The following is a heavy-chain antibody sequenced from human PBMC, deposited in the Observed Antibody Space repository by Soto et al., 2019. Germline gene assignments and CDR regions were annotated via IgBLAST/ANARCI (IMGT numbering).Heavy chain of an antibody. CDR1: GYTFTGYY. CDR3: AREGYSSSSPSLLFDY. Sequence: GASVKVSCKASGYTFTGYYMHWVRQAPGQGLEWMGWISPNSGGTNYAQKFQGWVTMTRDTSISTAYMELSRLRSDDTAVYYCAREGYSSSSPSLLFDYWGQGTLVTVSS. J-gene: IGHJ4*02. V-gene: IGHV1-2*04. CDR2: ISPNSGGT. D-gene: IGHD6-6*01.